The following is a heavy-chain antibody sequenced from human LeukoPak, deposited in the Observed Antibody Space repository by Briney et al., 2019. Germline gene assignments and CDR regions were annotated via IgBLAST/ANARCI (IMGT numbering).Heavy chain of an antibody. V-gene: IGHV3-23*01. D-gene: IGHD3-9*01. CDR2: ISGSGGST. CDR3: AKDGGEYYDILTGYYPRLYYMDV. J-gene: IGHJ6*03. CDR1: GFTFSSYA. Sequence: QPGGSLRLSCAASGFTFSSYAMSWVRQAPGKGREWVSAISGSGGSTYYADSVKGRFTISRDNSKNTLYLQMNSLRAEDTAVYYCAKDGGEYYDILTGYYPRLYYMDVWGKGTTVTISS.